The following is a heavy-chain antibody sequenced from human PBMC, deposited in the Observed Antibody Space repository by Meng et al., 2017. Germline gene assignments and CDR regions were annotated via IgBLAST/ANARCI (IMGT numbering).Heavy chain of an antibody. V-gene: IGHV5-51*01. Sequence: GESLKISCEGSGYRFSSYWIGWVRQLPGKGLEWMGVIKPKDSDARYSPSFKGQVTISVDKSISTPYLQWSSLQASDIAMYYCVRLTGYNRGPIGQWGQGTLVTVSS. J-gene: IGHJ4*02. CDR1: GYRFSSYW. D-gene: IGHD5-24*01. CDR2: IKPKDSDA. CDR3: VRLTGYNRGPIGQ.